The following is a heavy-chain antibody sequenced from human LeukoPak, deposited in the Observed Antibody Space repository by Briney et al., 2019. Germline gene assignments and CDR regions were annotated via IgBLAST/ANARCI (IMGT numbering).Heavy chain of an antibody. CDR3: ARDRIAARHNWFDP. CDR2: INPNSGGT. D-gene: IGHD6-6*01. CDR1: GYTFTGYY. J-gene: IGHJ5*02. Sequence: ASVTVSCKASGYTFTGYYMHWVRQAPGQGLEWMGWINPNSGGTNYAQKFQGRVTMTRDTSISTAYMELSRLRSDDTAVYYCARDRIAARHNWFDPWGQGTLVTVSS. V-gene: IGHV1-2*02.